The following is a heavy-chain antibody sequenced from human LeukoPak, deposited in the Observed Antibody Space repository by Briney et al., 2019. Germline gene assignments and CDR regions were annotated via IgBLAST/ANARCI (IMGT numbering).Heavy chain of an antibody. CDR2: ISSSSSYI. D-gene: IGHD3-22*01. V-gene: IGHV3-21*01. CDR1: GFTFSSYS. Sequence: GGSLRLSCAASGFTFSSYSMNWVRQAPGKGLECVSSISSSSSYIYYADSVKGRFTISRDNAKNSLYLQMNSLRAEDTAVYYCARESSSGYYYDYWGQGTLVTVSS. CDR3: ARESSSGYYYDY. J-gene: IGHJ4*02.